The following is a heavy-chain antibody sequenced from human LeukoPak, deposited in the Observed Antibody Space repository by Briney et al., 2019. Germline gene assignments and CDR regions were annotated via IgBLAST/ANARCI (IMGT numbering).Heavy chain of an antibody. CDR1: GFTFSTYS. Sequence: PGGSLRLSCAASGFTFSTYSMNWVRQAPGKGLEWVSCISSSSYIYYADSVKGRFTISRDNAKNSLYLQMNSLRAEDTAVYYCARDSQQLVPHFDYWGQGTLLTVSS. D-gene: IGHD6-13*01. CDR2: ISSSSYI. CDR3: ARDSQQLVPHFDY. J-gene: IGHJ4*02. V-gene: IGHV3-21*01.